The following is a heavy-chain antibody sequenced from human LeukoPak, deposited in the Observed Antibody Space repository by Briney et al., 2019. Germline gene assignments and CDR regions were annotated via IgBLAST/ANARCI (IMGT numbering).Heavy chain of an antibody. D-gene: IGHD3-10*02. CDR2: ISHSWST. Sequence: SGTLSLTCAVSGASISSSNWWSWVRQPPGKGLEWIGEISHSWSTNYNPSLKSRVIISLDKSKNHFSLNLFSVTAADTAVYYCAREDVYYFDYWGQGSLVIVSS. CDR3: AREDVYYFDY. J-gene: IGHJ4*02. V-gene: IGHV4-4*02. CDR1: GASISSSNW.